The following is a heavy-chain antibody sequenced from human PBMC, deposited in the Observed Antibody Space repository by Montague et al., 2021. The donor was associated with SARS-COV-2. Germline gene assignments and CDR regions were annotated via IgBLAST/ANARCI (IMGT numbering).Heavy chain of an antibody. CDR2: IYYSGST. CDR1: GGSISSGGYY. Sequence: TLSLTCTVSGGSISSGGYYWSWIRQHPGKGLEWIGYIYYSGSTYYNPSLKSRVTISVDTSKNQFSLKLSSVTAADTAVYSCARGGTIFGVVTFPFDYWGQGTLVTVSS. V-gene: IGHV4-31*03. J-gene: IGHJ4*02. CDR3: ARGGTIFGVVTFPFDY. D-gene: IGHD3-3*01.